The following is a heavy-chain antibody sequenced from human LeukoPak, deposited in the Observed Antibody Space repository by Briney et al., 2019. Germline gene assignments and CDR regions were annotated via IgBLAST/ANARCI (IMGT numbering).Heavy chain of an antibody. V-gene: IGHV4-31*03. CDR3: AGNYGYFYYYYGMDV. D-gene: IGHD5-18*01. CDR1: GGSISSGGYY. CDR2: IYYSGST. Sequence: SETLSLTCTVSGGSISSGGYYWSWIRQHPGKGLEWIGYIYYSGSTYYNPSLKSRVTISVDTSKNQFSLKLSSVTAADTAVYYCAGNYGYFYYYYGMDVWGQGTTVTVSS. J-gene: IGHJ6*02.